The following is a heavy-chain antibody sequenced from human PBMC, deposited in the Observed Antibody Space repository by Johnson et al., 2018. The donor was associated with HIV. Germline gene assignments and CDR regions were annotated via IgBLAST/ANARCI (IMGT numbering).Heavy chain of an antibody. Sequence: VQLVESGGGVVQPGRSLRLSCVASGFTFSSYTMHWVRQAPGKGLEWVAVISYDGSNKYYADSVKGRFTISRDNSKNTLYLQMKSLRAEDTAVYYCARGRKTVTTVRPSAFDIWGQGTMVTVSS. CDR1: GFTFSSYT. D-gene: IGHD4-17*01. J-gene: IGHJ3*02. CDR2: ISYDGSNK. V-gene: IGHV3-30-3*01. CDR3: ARGRKTVTTVRPSAFDI.